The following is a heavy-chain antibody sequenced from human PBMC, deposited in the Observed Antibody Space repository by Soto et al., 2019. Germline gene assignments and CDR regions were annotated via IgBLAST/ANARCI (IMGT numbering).Heavy chain of an antibody. D-gene: IGHD3-9*01. J-gene: IGHJ4*02. CDR2: ISSSSSYI. CDR1: GFTFSSYS. V-gene: IGHV3-21*01. CDR3: ARDVRPTYDILTGYYG. Sequence: EVQLVESGGGLVKPGGSLRLSCAASGFTFSSYSMNWVRQAPGKGLEWVSSISSSSSYIYYADSVKGRFTISRDNAKNSLYLQMNSLRAEDTAVYYCARDVRPTYDILTGYYGWGQGTLVTVSS.